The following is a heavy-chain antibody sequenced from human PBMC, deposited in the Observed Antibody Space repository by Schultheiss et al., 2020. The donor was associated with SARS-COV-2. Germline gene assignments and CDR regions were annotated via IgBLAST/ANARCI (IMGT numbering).Heavy chain of an antibody. J-gene: IGHJ4*02. CDR1: GGSISSSSYY. CDR3: ARGFHYDSSGGFDY. V-gene: IGHV4-39*07. CDR2: IYYSERT. Sequence: ESLKISCTVSGGSISSSSYYWDWIRQPPGKGLEWIGTIYYSERTFYNPSLKSRLTISVDTSENQFSLKLSSVTAADTAVYYCARGFHYDSSGGFDYWGQGTLVTVSS. D-gene: IGHD3-22*01.